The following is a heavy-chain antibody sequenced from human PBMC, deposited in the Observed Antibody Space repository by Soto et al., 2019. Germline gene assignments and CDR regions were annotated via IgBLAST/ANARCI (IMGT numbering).Heavy chain of an antibody. V-gene: IGHV4-31*03. CDR1: GGSISSGGYY. Sequence: QVQLQESGPGLVKPSQTLSLTCTVSGGSISSGGYYWSWIRQHPGKGLEWIGYIYYSGSTYYNPSLKSRVTISVDTSKNQFSLKLSSVTAADTAVYYCARTGICSSTSCPPKIYGMDVWGQGTTVTVSS. CDR2: IYYSGST. D-gene: IGHD2-2*01. J-gene: IGHJ6*02. CDR3: ARTGICSSTSCPPKIYGMDV.